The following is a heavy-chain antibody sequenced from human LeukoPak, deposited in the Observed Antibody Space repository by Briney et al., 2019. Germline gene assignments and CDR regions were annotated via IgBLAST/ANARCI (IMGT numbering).Heavy chain of an antibody. V-gene: IGHV3-53*01. J-gene: IGHJ4*02. CDR3: ARDSSPLYYYDSSGYYDY. Sequence: GGSLRLSCAASGFTVSSNYMSWVRQAPGKGLEWVSVIYSGGSTYYADSVKGRFTISRDNSKNTLYLQMNSLRAEDTAVYYCARDSSPLYYYDSSGYYDYWGQGTLVTVSS. D-gene: IGHD3-22*01. CDR1: GFTVSSNY. CDR2: IYSGGST.